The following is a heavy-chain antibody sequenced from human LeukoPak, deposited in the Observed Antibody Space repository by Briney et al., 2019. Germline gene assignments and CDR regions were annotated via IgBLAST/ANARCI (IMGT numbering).Heavy chain of an antibody. Sequence: GGSLRLSCAASGFTFSSYGMHWVRQAPGKGLECVAFIRSDGSNQHYPDSVKGRFTISRDNSKNTLYLEMNSLRAEDTAVYYCAKYRDQDVWGKGTTVTISS. J-gene: IGHJ6*04. CDR1: GFTFSSYG. CDR3: AKYRDQDV. D-gene: IGHD4-11*01. V-gene: IGHV3-30*02. CDR2: IRSDGSNQ.